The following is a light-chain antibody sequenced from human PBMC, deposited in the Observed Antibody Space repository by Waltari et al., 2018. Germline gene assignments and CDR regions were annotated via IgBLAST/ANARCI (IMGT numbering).Light chain of an antibody. J-gene: IGKJ3*01. Sequence: DIVMTQSPDSLAVSLGERVTINCKSSQSVLYSSNSQNYLAWYQQKPGRAPRLLIYATSSRANGIPDRLRGSGFGTDFTLTISRLEAEDFAVYYCQQYGGSPEGFTFGPGTTVDFK. CDR3: QQYGGSPEGFT. CDR2: ATS. V-gene: IGKV4-1*01. CDR1: QSVLYSSNSQNY.